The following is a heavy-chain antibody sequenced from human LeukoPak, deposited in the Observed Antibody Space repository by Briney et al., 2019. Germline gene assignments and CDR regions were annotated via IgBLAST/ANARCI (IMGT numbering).Heavy chain of an antibody. V-gene: IGHV3-74*01. Sequence: PGGSLRLSCAASGFTFSSYWMHWVRQAPGRGLVWVSRIKSDGSSISYADSVKGRFTISRDNAKNTLYLQMNSLRVEDTAVYYCARDVARGSYYDFDHWGQGTLVTVSS. D-gene: IGHD1-26*01. CDR1: GFTFSSYW. CDR3: ARDVARGSYYDFDH. J-gene: IGHJ4*02. CDR2: IKSDGSSI.